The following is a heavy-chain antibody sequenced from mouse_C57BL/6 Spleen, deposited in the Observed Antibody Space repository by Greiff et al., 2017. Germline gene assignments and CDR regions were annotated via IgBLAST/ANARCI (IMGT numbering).Heavy chain of an antibody. D-gene: IGHD1-1*01. CDR1: GYTFTSYW. Sequence: QVQLQQPGAELVKPGASVKLSCKASGYTFTSYWMHWVKQRPGRGLEWIGRIDPNSGGTKYNEKFKSKATLTVDKPSSTAYMQLSSLTSEDSAGDYCARDCDTTVVENWAMDYWGQGTSVTVSS. V-gene: IGHV1-72*01. CDR3: ARDCDTTVVENWAMDY. CDR2: IDPNSGGT. J-gene: IGHJ4*01.